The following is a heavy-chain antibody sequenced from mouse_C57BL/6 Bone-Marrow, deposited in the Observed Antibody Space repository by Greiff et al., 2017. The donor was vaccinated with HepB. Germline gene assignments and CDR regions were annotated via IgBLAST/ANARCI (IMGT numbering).Heavy chain of an antibody. V-gene: IGHV1-64*01. Sequence: QVQLQQPGAELVKPGASVKLSCKASGYTFTSYWMHWVKQRPGQGLEWIGMIHPNSGSTNYNEKFKSKATLTVDKSSSTAYMQLSSLTSEDSAVYYCARSGYGSYVDYAMDYWGQGTSVTVSS. D-gene: IGHD1-1*02. CDR3: ARSGYGSYVDYAMDY. CDR1: GYTFTSYW. CDR2: IHPNSGST. J-gene: IGHJ4*01.